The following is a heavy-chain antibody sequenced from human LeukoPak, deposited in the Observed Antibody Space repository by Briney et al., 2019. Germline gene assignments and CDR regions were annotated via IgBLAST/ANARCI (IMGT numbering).Heavy chain of an antibody. J-gene: IGHJ4*02. D-gene: IGHD2-2*01. CDR3: ARDASDIVVVPAAVGPFDL. CDR1: GFTFSSYA. CDR2: ISGNGVST. Sequence: PGGSLRLSCAASGFTFSSYAMYWVRRTPGKGLEYVSVISGNGVSTHYATSVKGRFTISRDNSKNTLYLQMGSLRAEGMAVYYCARDASDIVVVPAAVGPFDLWGQGTLVTVSS. V-gene: IGHV3-64*01.